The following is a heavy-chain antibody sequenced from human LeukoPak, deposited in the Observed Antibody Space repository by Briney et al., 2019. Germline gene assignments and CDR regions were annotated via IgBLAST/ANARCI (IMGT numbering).Heavy chain of an antibody. V-gene: IGHV1-69*01. J-gene: IGHJ4*02. Sequence: AASVKVSCKASGGTFSSHAISWVRQAPGQGLEWMGGIIPIFGTASYAQKFQGRVTITADESTSTAYMELSSLRSEDTAVYYCARDHGWFGELPPRYFDYWGQGTLVTVSS. CDR2: IIPIFGTA. CDR1: GGTFSSHA. CDR3: ARDHGWFGELPPRYFDY. D-gene: IGHD3-10*01.